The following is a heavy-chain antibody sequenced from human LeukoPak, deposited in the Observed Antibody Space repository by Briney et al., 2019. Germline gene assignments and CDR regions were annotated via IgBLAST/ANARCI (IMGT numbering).Heavy chain of an antibody. D-gene: IGHD6-19*01. J-gene: IGHJ3*02. V-gene: IGHV3-30*03. CDR1: GFTFSSYG. CDR3: ARPYSSGLTAFDI. CDR2: ISYDGSNK. Sequence: SGGSLRLSCAASGFTFSSYGMHWVRQAPGKGLEWVAVISYDGSNKYYADSVKGRFTISRDNSKNTLDLQMNSLRTEDTAVYYCARPYSSGLTAFDIWGQGTMVTVSS.